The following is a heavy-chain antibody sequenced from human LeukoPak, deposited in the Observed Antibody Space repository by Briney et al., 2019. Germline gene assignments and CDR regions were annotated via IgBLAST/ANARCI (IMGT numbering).Heavy chain of an antibody. CDR3: ARYCTSTTCILRGFDY. CDR1: GYSFSSGHY. Sequence: PSETLSVTCSVSGYSFSSGHYWGWIRQHPGKGLEWIANIYHTGSAHYNPSLKSRVTISVDTSKNQFSLKLSSVTAADTAVYYCARYCTSTTCILRGFDYWGQGTLVTVSS. V-gene: IGHV4-38-2*01. J-gene: IGHJ4*02. CDR2: IYHTGSA. D-gene: IGHD2-2*01.